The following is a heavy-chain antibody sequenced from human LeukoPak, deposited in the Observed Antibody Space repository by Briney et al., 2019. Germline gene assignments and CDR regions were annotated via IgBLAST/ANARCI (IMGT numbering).Heavy chain of an antibody. CDR2: ISGYNGNA. D-gene: IGHD3-3*01. Sequence: ASVKVSCKASGYTFTSYGISWVRQAPGQGLEWMGWISGYNGNAHYAQKVQGRVTMTTDTSTSTAYMELRSLRSDDTAVYYCARVPLSSGYYDFWSGYSRSVSYYYYMDVWGKGTTVTVSS. J-gene: IGHJ6*03. V-gene: IGHV1-18*01. CDR1: GYTFTSYG. CDR3: ARVPLSSGYYDFWSGYSRSVSYYYYMDV.